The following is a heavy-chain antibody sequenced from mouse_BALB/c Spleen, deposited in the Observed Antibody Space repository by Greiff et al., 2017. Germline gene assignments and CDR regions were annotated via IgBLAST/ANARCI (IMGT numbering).Heavy chain of an antibody. CDR1: GFTFSSYT. D-gene: IGHD1-1*01. Sequence: LQQSGGGLVQPGESLKLSCAASGFTFSSYTMSWVRQTPEKRLEWVATISSGGSYTYYPDSVKGRFTISRDNAKNTLYLQMSSLKSEDTAMYYCTRDEGGYYGSLDYWGQGTTLTVSS. V-gene: IGHV5-6-4*01. CDR2: ISSGGSYT. CDR3: TRDEGGYYGSLDY. J-gene: IGHJ2*01.